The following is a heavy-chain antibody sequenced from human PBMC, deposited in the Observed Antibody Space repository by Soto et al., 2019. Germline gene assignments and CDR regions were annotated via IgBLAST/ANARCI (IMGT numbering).Heavy chain of an antibody. D-gene: IGHD2-21*02. CDR2: IIPIFGTA. V-gene: IGHV1-69*12. CDR3: ARDGDAYCGGDCYPASWWFYP. Sequence: QVQLVQSGAEVKKPGSSVKVSCKASGGTFSSYAISWVRQAPGQGLEWMGGIIPIFGTANYAQKFQGRVTITADESTSTAYMELSSLRSEDTAVYYCARDGDAYCGGDCYPASWWFYPWGQGTLVTVSS. J-gene: IGHJ5*02. CDR1: GGTFSSYA.